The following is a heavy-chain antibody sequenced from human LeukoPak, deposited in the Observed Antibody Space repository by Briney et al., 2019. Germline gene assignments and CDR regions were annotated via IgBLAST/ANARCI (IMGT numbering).Heavy chain of an antibody. V-gene: IGHV5-51*03. J-gene: IGHJ4*02. CDR1: GYSFSSYW. CDR3: ARFLYASGRIFDF. Sequence: GESLKISCKGSGYSFSSYWIGWVRQMPGKGLEWMGIIYPGDSNSRYSPSFQGKVTISADKSISTAYLQWSSLKASDAAMYYCARFLYASGRIFDFWGQGTLVTVSS. D-gene: IGHD3-10*01. CDR2: IYPGDSNS.